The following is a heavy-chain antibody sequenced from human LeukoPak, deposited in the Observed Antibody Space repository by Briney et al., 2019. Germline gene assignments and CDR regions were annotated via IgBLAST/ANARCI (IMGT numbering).Heavy chain of an antibody. V-gene: IGHV1-46*01. Sequence: GASVKVSCKASGYTFTRYYMHWVRQAPEQGLEWMGIINPSGGSTSYAQKFQGRVTMTRDTSTSTVYMELSSLRSEDTAVYYCARGFLDALEWFDPWGQGTLVTVSS. CDR2: INPSGGST. D-gene: IGHD3-3*01. CDR3: ARGFLDALEWFDP. CDR1: GYTFTRYY. J-gene: IGHJ5*02.